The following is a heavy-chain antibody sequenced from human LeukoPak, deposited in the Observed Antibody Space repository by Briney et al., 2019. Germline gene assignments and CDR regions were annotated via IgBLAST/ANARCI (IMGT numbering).Heavy chain of an antibody. D-gene: IGHD4-17*01. CDR1: GYTFTSFY. CDR2: MNPNSVNT. V-gene: IGHV1-8*01. CDR3: ARVPPLCYGAKLDY. J-gene: IGHJ4*02. Sequence: ASVKVSCKASGYTFTSFYMNWVRQATGQGLEWMGGMNPNSVNTGYAQKFQARVTMTRDTSISTAYLELTNLRSEDTAVYYCARVPPLCYGAKLDYWGQGTLVTVSS.